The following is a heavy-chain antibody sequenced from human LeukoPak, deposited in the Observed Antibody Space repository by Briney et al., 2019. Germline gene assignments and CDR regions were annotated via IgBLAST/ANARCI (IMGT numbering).Heavy chain of an antibody. J-gene: IGHJ3*01. CDR1: GFTVSSNY. D-gene: IGHD1-14*01. CDR2: LGIGGAT. CDR3: VRFILGTIETA. V-gene: IGHV4-4*08. Sequence: GSLRLSCAASGFTVSSNYMSWVRQAPGKGLEWIETLGIGGATDYSPSLKRRVTISGVTTKNQVSLRLSSVNAADTAIYYCVRFILGTIETAWGQGTMVTVSS.